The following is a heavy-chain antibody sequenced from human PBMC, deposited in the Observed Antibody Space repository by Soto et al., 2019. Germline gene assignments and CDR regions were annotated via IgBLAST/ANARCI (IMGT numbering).Heavy chain of an antibody. CDR3: ARRGKSSGWAPDF. CDR2: ISYSGST. V-gene: IGHV4-34*01. Sequence: SETLSLTCAVYGGTFSGYYWNWLRQPPGKGLECIGEISYSGSTDYNPSLRSRVTISVDTSKNQFSLKLTSLTAADTAVYYCARRGKSSGWAPDFWGRGILVTVSS. CDR1: GGTFSGYY. J-gene: IGHJ4*01. D-gene: IGHD6-19*01.